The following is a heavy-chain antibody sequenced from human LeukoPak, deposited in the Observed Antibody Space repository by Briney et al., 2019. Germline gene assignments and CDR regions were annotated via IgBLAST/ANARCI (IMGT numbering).Heavy chain of an antibody. Sequence: SETLSLTCTVSGGSISSNRNYWGWIRQPPGKGLEWIGSIYHSGSTYYNPSLKSRVTISGDTSKSQFSLRLSSVTAADTAVYYCARETDMVGATTGAFDIWGQGTMVSVSS. V-gene: IGHV4-39*07. CDR1: GGSISSNRNY. CDR2: IYHSGST. CDR3: ARETDMVGATTGAFDI. J-gene: IGHJ3*02. D-gene: IGHD1-26*01.